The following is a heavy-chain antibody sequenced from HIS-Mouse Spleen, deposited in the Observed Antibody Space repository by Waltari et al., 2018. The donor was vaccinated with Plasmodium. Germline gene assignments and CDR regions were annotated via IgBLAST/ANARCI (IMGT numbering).Heavy chain of an antibody. D-gene: IGHD1-7*01. CDR2: IYYSGST. CDR1: GGSISSSSYY. CDR3: ARDRITGTSYFDY. J-gene: IGHJ4*02. Sequence: QLQLQESGPRLVKPSETLSLTCTVSGGSISSSSYYWGWIRQPPGKGLECIGSIYYSGSTYHHPSPKSRVTISVDTSKNQFSLKLSSVTAADTAVYYCARDRITGTSYFDYWGQGTLVTVSS. V-gene: IGHV4-39*07.